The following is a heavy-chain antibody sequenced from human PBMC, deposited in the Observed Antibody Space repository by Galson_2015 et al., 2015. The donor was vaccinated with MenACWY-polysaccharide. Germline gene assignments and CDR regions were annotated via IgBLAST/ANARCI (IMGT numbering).Heavy chain of an antibody. CDR3: AKPPGIVVVITPELRD. Sequence: SLRLSCAASGFTFSSYGMHWVRQAPGKGLEWVAVISYDGSTKYYADSVKGRFTISRDNSKNTLYLQMNCLRAEDTAVYYCAKPPGIVVVITPELRDWGQGTLVTVSS. V-gene: IGHV3-30*18. D-gene: IGHD3-22*01. CDR1: GFTFSSYG. CDR2: ISYDGSTK. J-gene: IGHJ4*02.